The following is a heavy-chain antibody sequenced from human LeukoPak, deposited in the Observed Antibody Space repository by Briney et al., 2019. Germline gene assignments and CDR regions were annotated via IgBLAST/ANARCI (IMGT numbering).Heavy chain of an antibody. CDR1: GFTVGGNY. V-gene: IGHV3-53*01. D-gene: IGHD7-27*01. Sequence: PGGSLRLSCAASGFTVGGNYVTWVRQAPGKGLEWVSILHRDGSTFHTDSVKGRFTFSRDNSKNTVFLQMNSPRVEDTAVYYCARVLNPTTGGAFDIWGLGTMVTVSS. CDR2: LHRDGST. CDR3: ARVLNPTTGGAFDI. J-gene: IGHJ3*02.